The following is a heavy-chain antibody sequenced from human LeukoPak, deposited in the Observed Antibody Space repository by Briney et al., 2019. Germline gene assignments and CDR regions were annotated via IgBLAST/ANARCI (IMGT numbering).Heavy chain of an antibody. CDR3: ARVFIPGYSSGWYLGFDY. CDR2: INHSGST. J-gene: IGHJ4*02. D-gene: IGHD6-19*01. V-gene: IGHV4-34*01. CDR1: GGSFSGYY. Sequence: PSETLSLTCAVYGGSFSGYYWSWIRQPPGKGLEWIGEINHSGSTNYNPSLKSRVTISVDTSKNQFSLKLSSVTAADTAVYYCARVFIPGYSSGWYLGFDYWGQGTLVTVSS.